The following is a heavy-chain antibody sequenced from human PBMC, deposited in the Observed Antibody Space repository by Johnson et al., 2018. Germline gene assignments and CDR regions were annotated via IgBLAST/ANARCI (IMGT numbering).Heavy chain of an antibody. CDR2: IKSQTDGGTT. CDR1: GFTFNNAW. V-gene: IGHV3-15*01. CDR3: SMKYWGGLPDAFDF. Sequence: EVQLLESGGGLVKPGGSLRLSCAASGFTFNNAWMTWVRQAPGKGLEWVGRIKSQTDGGTTDYAAPVKGRFTISRDGSKNTLYLQMNSRKIEETAVYYWSMKYWGGLPDAFDFWGQGTMVTVSS. J-gene: IGHJ3*01. D-gene: IGHD7-27*01.